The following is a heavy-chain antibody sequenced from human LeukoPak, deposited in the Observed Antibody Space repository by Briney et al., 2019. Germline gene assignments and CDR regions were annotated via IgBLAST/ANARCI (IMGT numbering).Heavy chain of an antibody. D-gene: IGHD6-19*01. V-gene: IGHV3-48*04. CDR3: ARVGLDNTGWRISWFDP. CDR1: GFTFSSSS. J-gene: IGHJ5*02. CDR2: ISSSSSTI. Sequence: QPGGSLRLSCAASGFTFSSSSMNWVRQAPGKGLEWVSYISSSSSTIYFADSVKGRFTISRDNAQNSLFLQMNSLRAEDTAIYYCARVGLDNTGWRISWFDPWGQGTLVTVSS.